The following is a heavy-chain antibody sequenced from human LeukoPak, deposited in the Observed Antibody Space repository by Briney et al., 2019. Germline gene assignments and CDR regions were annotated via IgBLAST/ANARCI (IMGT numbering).Heavy chain of an antibody. V-gene: IGHV4-61*02. CDR1: GGSINSGSYY. Sequence: PSETLSLTCTVSGGSINSGSYYWSWIRQPAGKGLEWIGRIYTSGSTNYNPSLKSQVTISVDTSKNQFSLKLSSVTAADTAVYYCARLAIEESENYLYYFDSWGQGALVTVSS. J-gene: IGHJ4*02. D-gene: IGHD1-26*01. CDR3: ARLAIEESENYLYYFDS. CDR2: IYTSGST.